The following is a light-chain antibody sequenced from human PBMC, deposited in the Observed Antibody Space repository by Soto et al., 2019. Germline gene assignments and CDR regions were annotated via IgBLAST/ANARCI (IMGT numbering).Light chain of an antibody. CDR3: QHRANWPWT. J-gene: IGKJ1*01. V-gene: IGKV3-11*01. CDR2: DIS. Sequence: EIVLTQSPATLSLSPGERATLSCRASQSFSTYLAWYQLKSGQPPRLLIYDISHRANGIPARFSGSGSGTDFTLTISSLEPEDFALYFCQHRANWPWTFGQGTKVEI. CDR1: QSFSTY.